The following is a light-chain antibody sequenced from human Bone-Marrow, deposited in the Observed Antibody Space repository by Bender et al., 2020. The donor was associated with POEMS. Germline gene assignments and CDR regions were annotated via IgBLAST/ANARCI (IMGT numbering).Light chain of an antibody. CDR1: TSNIGDND. CDR2: INN. Sequence: QSVLTQPPSASGTPGQRVTISCSGSTSNIGDNDVYWYQQLPGTAPKLLIYINNQRPSGVPDRFSGSKSGTSASLAISGLQSEDEADYYCAAWEDSLNGWVFCGGTKLTVL. CDR3: AAWEDSLNGWV. J-gene: IGLJ3*02. V-gene: IGLV1-44*01.